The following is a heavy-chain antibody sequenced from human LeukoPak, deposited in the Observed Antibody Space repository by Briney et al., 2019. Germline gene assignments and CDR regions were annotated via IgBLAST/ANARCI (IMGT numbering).Heavy chain of an antibody. CDR2: IYPSDGRT. D-gene: IGHD3-22*01. CDR3: ARPTYYYDSSGSGYYYGMDV. J-gene: IGHJ6*02. Sequence: ASVKVSCKTSGYTFSDWYIHWVRQAPGQGLEWMGVIYPSDGRTTYAQGMQGRVTMTRDTSTSTVYMELSSLRSEDTAVYYCARPTYYYDSSGSGYYYGMDVWGQGTTVTVSS. CDR1: GYTFSDWY. V-gene: IGHV1-46*04.